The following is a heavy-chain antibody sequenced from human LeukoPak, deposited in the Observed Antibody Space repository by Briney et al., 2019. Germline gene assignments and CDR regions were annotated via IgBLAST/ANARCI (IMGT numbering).Heavy chain of an antibody. V-gene: IGHV3-23*01. CDR1: GFTFTSYS. CDR2: ISGSAHKI. J-gene: IGHJ4*02. D-gene: IGHD5-18*01. Sequence: GGSLRLSCAASGFTFTSYSMNWVRQAPEKGLDWVSVISGSAHKIRYADSVKGRFAISRDNSENIVYLQMNNLRVEDTAVYYCAGRVTGYSSGYVHWGQGTLVTVSS. CDR3: AGRVTGYSSGYVH.